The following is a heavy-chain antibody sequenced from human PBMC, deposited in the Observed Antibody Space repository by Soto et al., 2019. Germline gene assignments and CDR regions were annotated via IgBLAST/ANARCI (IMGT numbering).Heavy chain of an antibody. V-gene: IGHV3-23*01. Sequence: EVQLLESGGGLVQPGGSLRLSCAASGFTFSSYAMSWVRQAPGKGLEWVSTISGGGASTYYADSVKGRFANSRDNSKNALYLQMTSLRVEDTAVYYCANLRGSPISTLDCWGQGTMVTVSS. CDR2: ISGGGAST. D-gene: IGHD3-3*01. CDR3: ANLRGSPISTLDC. CDR1: GFTFSSYA. J-gene: IGHJ4*02.